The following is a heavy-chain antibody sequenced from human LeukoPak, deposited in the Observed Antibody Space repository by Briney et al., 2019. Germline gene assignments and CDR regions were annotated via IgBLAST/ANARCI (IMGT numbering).Heavy chain of an antibody. CDR1: VFTFDDYS. V-gene: IGHV3-43D*03. CDR3: AKDGKNYFDY. J-gene: IGHJ4*02. Sequence: PGGSLRLSCAASVFTFDDYSMHWVRQAPGKGLEWVSLITWDGGRAYYEDSVKGRFTISRDNSKNSLYLQMVSLRTEDTALYYCAKDGKNYFDYWGQGTLVTVSS. CDR2: ITWDGGRA.